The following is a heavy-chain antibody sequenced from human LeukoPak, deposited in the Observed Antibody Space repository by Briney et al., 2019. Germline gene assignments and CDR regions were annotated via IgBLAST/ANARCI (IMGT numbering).Heavy chain of an antibody. CDR2: ISSTGGST. V-gene: IGHV3-23*01. Sequence: PGGSLRLSCAASGFTLSSYAMSWVRQAPGKGLEWVSGISSTGGSTYYADSVKGRFTISRDNSKNTLYLQMNSLTAEDTAVYYCARGYSSLDPWGQGTLVTVSS. J-gene: IGHJ5*02. D-gene: IGHD6-19*01. CDR3: ARGYSSLDP. CDR1: GFTLSSYA.